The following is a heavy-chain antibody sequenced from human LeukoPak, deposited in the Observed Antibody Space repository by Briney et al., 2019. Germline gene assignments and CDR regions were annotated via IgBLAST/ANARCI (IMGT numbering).Heavy chain of an antibody. J-gene: IGHJ4*02. V-gene: IGHV4-31*03. D-gene: IGHD3-22*01. CDR2: IYYSGST. Sequence: SETLSLTCIVSGGSISSGGYYWSWIRQHPGKGLEWIGYIYYSGSTYYNPSLKSRVTISVDTSKNQFSLKLSSVTAADTAVYYCVRRRSYDSSGINFDYWGQGTLVTVSS. CDR1: GGSISSGGYY. CDR3: VRRRSYDSSGINFDY.